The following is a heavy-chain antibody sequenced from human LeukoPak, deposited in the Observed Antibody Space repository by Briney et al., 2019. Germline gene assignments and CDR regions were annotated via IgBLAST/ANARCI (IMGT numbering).Heavy chain of an antibody. Sequence: SVKVSCKASGGTFCSYAISWVRQAPGQGLEWMGGIIPIFGTANYAQKFQGRVTITADESTSTAYMELSSLRSEDTAVYYCARAYCSSTSCYHLDYWGQGTLVTVSS. CDR3: ARAYCSSTSCYHLDY. D-gene: IGHD2-2*01. CDR2: IIPIFGTA. V-gene: IGHV1-69*01. J-gene: IGHJ4*02. CDR1: GGTFCSYA.